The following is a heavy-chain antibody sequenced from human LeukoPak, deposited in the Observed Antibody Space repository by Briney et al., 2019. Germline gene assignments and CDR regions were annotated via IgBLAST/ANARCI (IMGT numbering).Heavy chain of an antibody. V-gene: IGHV3-33*01. J-gene: IGHJ5*02. CDR2: IWYDGSNK. CDR3: ASLRGPYCSSTSCYEVDWFDP. CDR1: GLTFSSYG. Sequence: GGSLRLSCAASGLTFSSYGMHWVRQAPGKGLEWVAVIWYDGSNKYYADSVKGRFTISRDNSKNTLYLQMNSLRAEDTAVYYCASLRGPYCSSTSCYEVDWFDPWGQGTLVTVSS. D-gene: IGHD2-2*01.